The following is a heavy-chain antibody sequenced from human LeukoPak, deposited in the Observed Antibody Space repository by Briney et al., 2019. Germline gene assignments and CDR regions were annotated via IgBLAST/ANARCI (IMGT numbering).Heavy chain of an antibody. CDR2: ISGSGGTT. V-gene: IGHV3-23*01. J-gene: IGHJ4*02. CDR3: ARAPRPDYYDSSGYSDY. CDR1: GFPFSSYA. Sequence: PGGSLRLSCAASGFPFSSYAMSWVRQAPGKGLEWVSGISGSGGTTYYADSVKGRFTISRDKSKNTVYLQMNSLRAEDTAVYYCARAPRPDYYDSSGYSDYWGQGTLVTVSS. D-gene: IGHD3-22*01.